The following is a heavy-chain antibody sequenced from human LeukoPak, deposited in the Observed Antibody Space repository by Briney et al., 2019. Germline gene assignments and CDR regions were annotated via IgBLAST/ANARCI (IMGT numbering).Heavy chain of an antibody. Sequence: SQTLSLTCAISGDSVSSNSAAWNWIRQSPSRGLEWRGRAYYRSKWYNDYAVSVKSRITINPDTSKNQFSLKLSSVTAADTAVYYCARGRSGIAVAGRGRHYFDYWGQGTLVTVSS. CDR1: GDSVSSNSAA. D-gene: IGHD6-19*01. CDR2: AYYRSKWYN. J-gene: IGHJ4*02. CDR3: ARGRSGIAVAGRGRHYFDY. V-gene: IGHV6-1*01.